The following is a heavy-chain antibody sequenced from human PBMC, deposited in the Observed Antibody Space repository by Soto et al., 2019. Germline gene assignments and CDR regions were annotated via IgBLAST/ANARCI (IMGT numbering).Heavy chain of an antibody. CDR3: ARWERFCSSTSCYAQGGNWFDP. D-gene: IGHD2-2*01. Sequence: SETLSLTCTVSGGSISSYYWSWIRQPPGKGLERIGYIYYSGSTNYNPSHKSRVTISEDTSKNQFSLKMSSVTAADTAVYYCARWERFCSSTSCYAQGGNWFDPWGQGTLVTVSS. J-gene: IGHJ5*02. V-gene: IGHV4-59*01. CDR1: GGSISSYY. CDR2: IYYSGST.